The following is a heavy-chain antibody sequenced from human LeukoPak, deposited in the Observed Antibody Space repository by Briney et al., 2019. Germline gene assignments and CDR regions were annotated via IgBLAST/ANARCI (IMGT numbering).Heavy chain of an antibody. J-gene: IGHJ6*04. D-gene: IGHD3-10*02. CDR1: GFTFSGYA. V-gene: IGHV3-48*03. CDR3: AELGITMIGGV. CDR2: ISSSGSTI. Sequence: GGSLRLSCAASGFTFSGYAMSWVRQAPGKGLEWVSYISSSGSTIYYADSVKGRFTISRDNAKNSLYLQMNGLRAEDTAVYYCAELGITMIGGVWGKGTTVTISS.